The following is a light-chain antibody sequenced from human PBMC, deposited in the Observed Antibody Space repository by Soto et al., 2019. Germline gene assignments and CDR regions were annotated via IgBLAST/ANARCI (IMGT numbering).Light chain of an antibody. V-gene: IGLV1-51*01. J-gene: IGLJ3*02. CDR1: SSNIGGNS. Sequence: QSLMTQPPSVSAAPGQKVTISCSGSSSNIGGNSVSWYQQLPGTAPKLLIYDDDKRPSGIPDRFSGSKSGTSATLGITGFRTGDEADYYCCSYTTRSTGVFGGGTKVTVL. CDR2: DDD. CDR3: CSYTTRSTGV.